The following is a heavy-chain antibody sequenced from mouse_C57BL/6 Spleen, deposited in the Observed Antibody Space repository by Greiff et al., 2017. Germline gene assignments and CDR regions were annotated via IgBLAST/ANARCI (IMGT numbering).Heavy chain of an antibody. Sequence: DVQLVVSEGGLVQPGSSMKLSCTASGFTFSDYYMAWVRQVPEKGLEWVANINYDGSSTYYLDSLKSRFIISRDNAKNILYLQMSSLKSEDTATYYCARGYYGFMDYWGQGTSVTVSS. V-gene: IGHV5-16*01. CDR2: INYDGSST. CDR3: ARGYYGFMDY. J-gene: IGHJ4*01. D-gene: IGHD1-1*01. CDR1: GFTFSDYY.